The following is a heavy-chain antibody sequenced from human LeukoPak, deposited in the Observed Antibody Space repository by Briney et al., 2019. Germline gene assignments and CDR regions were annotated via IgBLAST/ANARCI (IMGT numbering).Heavy chain of an antibody. D-gene: IGHD4-17*01. V-gene: IGHV3-48*04. CDR2: ISSSSSTI. CDR3: ARDSTVTTEDAFDI. CDR1: GFTFSSYS. J-gene: IGHJ3*02. Sequence: PGGSLRLSCAASGFTFSSYSMNWVRQAPGKGLEWVSYISSSSSTIYYADSVKGRFTISRDNAKNSLYLQMNSLRAEDTAVYYCARDSTVTTEDAFDIWGQGTMVTVSS.